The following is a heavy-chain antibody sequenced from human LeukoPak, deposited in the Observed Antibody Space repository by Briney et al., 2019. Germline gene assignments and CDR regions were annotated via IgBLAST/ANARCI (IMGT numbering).Heavy chain of an antibody. J-gene: IGHJ3*02. Sequence: GGSLRLSCEASGFTFSSYWMSWVRQAPGKGLEWVANIKQIVGETYYAHSVKGRVTTSRDNTQKSRYLQMNRLRAEDTAVYYCARDWYCSGGSCYSNDAFDIWGQGTMVTVSS. V-gene: IGHV3-7*01. CDR3: ARDWYCSGGSCYSNDAFDI. CDR2: IKQIVGET. D-gene: IGHD2-15*01. CDR1: GFTFSSYW.